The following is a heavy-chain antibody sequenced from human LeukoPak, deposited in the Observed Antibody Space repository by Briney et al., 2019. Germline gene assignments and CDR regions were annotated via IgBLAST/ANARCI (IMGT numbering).Heavy chain of an antibody. CDR1: GYTFTGYY. CDR2: INPNSGGT. CDR3: ARRYCSSTSCQQNWFDP. D-gene: IGHD2-2*01. Sequence: ASVKVPCKASGYTFTGYYMHWVRQAPGQGLEWMGWINPNSGGTNYAQKFQGRVTMTRDTSISTAYMELSRLRSDDTAVYYCARRYCSSTSCQQNWFDPWGQGTLVAVSS. J-gene: IGHJ5*02. V-gene: IGHV1-2*02.